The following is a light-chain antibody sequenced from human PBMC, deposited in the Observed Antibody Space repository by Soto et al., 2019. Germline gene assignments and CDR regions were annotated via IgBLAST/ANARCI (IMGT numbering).Light chain of an antibody. CDR1: SGDVGAYNY. V-gene: IGLV2-14*01. CDR2: DVS. Sequence: QSALTQPASVSGSPGQSITISCTGTSGDVGAYNYVSWYQQHPGKAPRLMIYDVSNRPSGASNRFSGSKSDNTASLTISGLQAEDEADYYCSSYTISSTWVFGGGTKVTVL. CDR3: SSYTISSTWV. J-gene: IGLJ3*02.